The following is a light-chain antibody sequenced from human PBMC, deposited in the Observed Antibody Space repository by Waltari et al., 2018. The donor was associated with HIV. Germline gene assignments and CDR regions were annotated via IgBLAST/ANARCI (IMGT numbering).Light chain of an antibody. Sequence: HSALTQPASVSGSPGQSITISCTGTSSDVGGYNYVSWYQRHPGKAPKPIIYDVSNRPSGVSNRFSGSKSGNRASLTISGLQAEDEADYYCSSYTSSSTRVFGGGTTVTVL. CDR1: SSDVGGYNY. CDR2: DVS. J-gene: IGLJ3*02. CDR3: SSYTSSSTRV. V-gene: IGLV2-14*03.